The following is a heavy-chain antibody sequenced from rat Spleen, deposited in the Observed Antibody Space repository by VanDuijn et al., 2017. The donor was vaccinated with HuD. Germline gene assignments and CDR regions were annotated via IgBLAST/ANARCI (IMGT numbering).Heavy chain of an antibody. CDR1: GFTFNTYD. Sequence: EVQLVESGGGLVQPGRSLKVSCAASGFTFNTYDMAWVRQAPTKGLEWVATISSEGRSSYYRDSVKGRFTISRDSAKSTLYLQMNSLRSEDTATYYCSREGWSIRVPFDYWGQGVMVTVSS. D-gene: IGHD1-4*01. CDR3: SREGWSIRVPFDY. CDR2: ISSEGRSS. J-gene: IGHJ2*01. V-gene: IGHV5-29*01.